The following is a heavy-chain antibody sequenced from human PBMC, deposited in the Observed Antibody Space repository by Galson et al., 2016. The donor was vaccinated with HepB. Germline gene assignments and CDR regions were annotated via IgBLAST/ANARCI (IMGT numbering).Heavy chain of an antibody. D-gene: IGHD3-22*01. V-gene: IGHV3-49*04. CDR1: GFRFGEYS. J-gene: IGHJ4*02. CDR2: IRSKTYGGSS. CDR3: TRGSLTYHYDTSGYSDLDY. Sequence: SLRLSCAVSGFRFGEYSLSWVRQAPGEGLESVGFIRSKTYGGSSQYAASMKGRFTISRDDSRNIAFLQMNRLKTVDTAVYYCTRGSLTYHYDTSGYSDLDYWGQGALVTVSS.